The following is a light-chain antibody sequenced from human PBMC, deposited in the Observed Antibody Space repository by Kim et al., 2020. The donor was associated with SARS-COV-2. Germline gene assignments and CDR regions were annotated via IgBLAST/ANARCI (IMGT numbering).Light chain of an antibody. CDR3: QQYYSPSPRT. CDR1: QGISSL. Sequence: DIQMTQSPSSLSASVGDRVTITCRASQGISSLLAWYQQKPGKAPKLLISDASTLKSGVPSRFSGRGSGSEYTLTIRNLQAGDSATYYCQQYYSPSPRTFGQGTKVDI. J-gene: IGKJ1*01. V-gene: IGKV1-5*01. CDR2: DAS.